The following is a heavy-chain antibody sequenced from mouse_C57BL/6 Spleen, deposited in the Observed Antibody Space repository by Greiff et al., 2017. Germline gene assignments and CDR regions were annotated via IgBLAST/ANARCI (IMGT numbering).Heavy chain of an antibody. CDR2: IYPSDSET. V-gene: IGHV1-61*01. D-gene: IGHD2-3*01. J-gene: IGHJ4*01. CDR1: GYTFTSYW. CDR3: AGWLPHYAMDY. Sequence: QVQLQQPGAELVRPGSSVKLSCKASGYTFTSYWMDWVKQRPGQGLEWIGNIYPSDSETHYNQKFKDKATLTVDKSSSTAYMQLSSLTSEDSAVYYCAGWLPHYAMDYWGQGTSVTVSS.